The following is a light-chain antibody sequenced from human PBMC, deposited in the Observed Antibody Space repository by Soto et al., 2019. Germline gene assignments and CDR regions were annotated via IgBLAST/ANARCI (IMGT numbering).Light chain of an antibody. CDR3: QVWESALI. CDR2: DDS. J-gene: IGLJ2*01. CDR1: NVGTKS. V-gene: IGLV3-21*02. Sequence: SYELTQPPSVSVAPGQTASIACGGDNVGTKSVHWYQQRPGQAPVLVVYDDSDRPSGSPERFSGSNSGNTATLTITRVEAGDEADYYCQVWESALIFGGGTKLTVL.